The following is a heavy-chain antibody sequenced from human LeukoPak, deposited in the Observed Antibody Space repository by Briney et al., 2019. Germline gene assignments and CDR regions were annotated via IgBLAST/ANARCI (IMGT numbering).Heavy chain of an antibody. Sequence: GGSLRLSCAASGFTFSSYSMNWVRQAPGKGLEWVSYISSSSSTIYYADSVKGRFTISRDNAKNSLYLQMNSLRAEDTAVYYCARDGGIVATIFFDYWGQGTLVTVSS. J-gene: IGHJ4*02. CDR3: ARDGGIVATIFFDY. CDR2: ISSSSSTI. V-gene: IGHV3-48*01. D-gene: IGHD5-12*01. CDR1: GFTFSSYS.